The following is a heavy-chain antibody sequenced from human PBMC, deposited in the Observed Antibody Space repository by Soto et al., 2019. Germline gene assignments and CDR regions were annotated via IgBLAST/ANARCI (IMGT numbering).Heavy chain of an antibody. J-gene: IGHJ6*02. CDR1: GYTFTSYG. CDR2: ISAYNGNT. V-gene: IGHV1-18*01. Sequence: ASVNVSCKASGYTFTSYGISWVRQAPGQGLEWMGWISAYNGNTNYAQKLQGRVTMTTDTSTSTAYMELRSLRSDDTAVYYCARAPRYDFWSGYPLWYYGMDVWGQGTTVTVSS. CDR3: ARAPRYDFWSGYPLWYYGMDV. D-gene: IGHD3-3*01.